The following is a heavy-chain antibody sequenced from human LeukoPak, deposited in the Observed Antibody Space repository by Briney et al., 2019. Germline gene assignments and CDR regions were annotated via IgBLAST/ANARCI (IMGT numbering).Heavy chain of an antibody. CDR3: TTDNFSGY. CDR2: IKSKTDGGTT. CDR1: GLTFTNAW. D-gene: IGHD1-20*01. Sequence: AGGSLRLSCVVSGLTFTNAWMSWVRQAPGKGLEWVGRIKSKTDGGTTDYPAPVKGRFTISRDDSKNTVYLQMNSLKTEDTAVYYCTTDNFSGYWGQGTLVTVSS. V-gene: IGHV3-15*01. J-gene: IGHJ4*02.